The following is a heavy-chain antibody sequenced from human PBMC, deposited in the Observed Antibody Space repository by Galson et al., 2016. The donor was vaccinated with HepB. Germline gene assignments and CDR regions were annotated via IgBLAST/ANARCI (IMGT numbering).Heavy chain of an antibody. J-gene: IGHJ4*02. D-gene: IGHD3-16*01. CDR2: VYTAGNT. V-gene: IGHV4-4*07. Sequence: ETLSLTCTVSGASLRDHYWSWIRQPAGEGLEGIGRVYTAGNTNLNPSLRSRVTLAADTTKNQLSLSPKSVTAADTAVYYCGIGGGGGVRYFDPWGQGAQVTVSS. CDR3: GIGGGGGVRYFDP. CDR1: GASLRDHY.